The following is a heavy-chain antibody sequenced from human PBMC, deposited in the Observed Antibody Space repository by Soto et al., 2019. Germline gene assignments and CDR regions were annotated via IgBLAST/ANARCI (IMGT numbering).Heavy chain of an antibody. J-gene: IGHJ5*02. D-gene: IGHD3-3*01. CDR2: ISSSSSTI. CDR3: ARDNYDFWSGFTNWFDP. Sequence: SGGSLRLSCAASGFTFSSYSMNWVRQAPGKGLEWVSYISSSSSTIYYADSVKGRFTISRDNAKNSLYLQMNSLRAEDTAVYYCARDNYDFWSGFTNWFDPWGQGTLVTVSS. V-gene: IGHV3-48*01. CDR1: GFTFSSYS.